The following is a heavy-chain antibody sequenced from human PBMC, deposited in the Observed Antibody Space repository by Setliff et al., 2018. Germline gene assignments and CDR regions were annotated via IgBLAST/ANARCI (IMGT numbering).Heavy chain of an antibody. CDR2: IYIGGSA. V-gene: IGHV4-4*07. CDR1: GGSISSYY. D-gene: IGHD6-19*01. J-gene: IGHJ6*03. CDR3: AREQWLDPPGYYYMDV. Sequence: PSETLSLTCTVSGGSISSYYWSWIRQPAGKGLEWIGHIYIGGSANYNPSLKSRVTMPIDTSKNQFSLKLNSVTAADMAVYYCAREQWLDPPGYYYMDVWAKGTTATVSS.